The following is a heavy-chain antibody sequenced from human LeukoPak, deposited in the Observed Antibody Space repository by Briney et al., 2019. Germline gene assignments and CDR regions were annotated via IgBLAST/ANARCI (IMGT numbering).Heavy chain of an antibody. V-gene: IGHV4-4*02. D-gene: IGHD6-13*01. CDR1: GGSISSNNW. Sequence: SETLSLTCAVSGGSISSNNWWSWVRQPPGKGLEWIGEIYHSGSANYNPSLKSRVTISVDKSKNQLSLILTSVTAADTAVYYCARASSSWYGGRFDYWGQGTLVTVSS. CDR3: ARASSSWYGGRFDY. J-gene: IGHJ4*02. CDR2: IYHSGSA.